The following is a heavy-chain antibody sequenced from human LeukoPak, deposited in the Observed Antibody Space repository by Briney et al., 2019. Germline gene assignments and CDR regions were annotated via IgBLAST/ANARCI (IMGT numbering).Heavy chain of an antibody. CDR3: ARGLSSGGD. Sequence: GSVKVSCRASGYTFTGYYMHWVRQAPGQGLEWMGWIKFNSGGTKYAQKFQGRVTMTRDTSNSTAYMELSRLRSDDTAVYYCARGLSSGGDWGQGTLVTVSS. J-gene: IGHJ4*02. CDR1: GYTFTGYY. D-gene: IGHD6-19*01. V-gene: IGHV1-2*02. CDR2: IKFNSGGT.